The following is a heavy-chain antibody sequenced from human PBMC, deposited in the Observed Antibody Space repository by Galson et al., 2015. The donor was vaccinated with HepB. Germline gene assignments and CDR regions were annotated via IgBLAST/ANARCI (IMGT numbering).Heavy chain of an antibody. D-gene: IGHD2-2*01. CDR3: ARSILGYCSSTSCLNWYFDL. CDR2: IYHSGST. V-gene: IGHV4-30-2*01. CDR1: GGSISSGGYS. Sequence: TLSLTCAVSGGSISSGGYSWSWIRQPPGKGLEWIGYIYHSGSTYYNPSLKSRVTISVDRSKNQFSLKLSSVTAADTAVYYCARSILGYCSSTSCLNWYFDLWGRGTLVTVSS. J-gene: IGHJ2*01.